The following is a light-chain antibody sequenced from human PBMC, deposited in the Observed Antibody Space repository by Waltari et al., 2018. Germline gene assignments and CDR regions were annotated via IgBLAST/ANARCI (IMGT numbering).Light chain of an antibody. V-gene: IGKV3-11*01. CDR3: QQRSNWPLT. CDR1: QSVSSY. J-gene: IGKJ4*01. CDR2: DAS. Sequence: EIVLTQSPATLSLSPVERATLSCRASQSVSSYLAWSQQKPGQAPRLLIYDASNRATGIPARFSGSGSETDFTLTISSLEPEDFAVYYCQQRSNWPLTFGGGTKVEIK.